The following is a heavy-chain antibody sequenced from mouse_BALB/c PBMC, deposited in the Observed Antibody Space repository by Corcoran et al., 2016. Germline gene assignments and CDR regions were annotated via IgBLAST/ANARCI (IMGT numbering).Heavy chain of an antibody. CDR3: VRAPFAMDY. V-gene: IGHV9-4*02. CDR1: GYTFTNAG. J-gene: IGHJ4*01. Sequence: QIQLVQSGPELKKPGETVRISCKASGYTFTNAGMQWVQKMPGKGLKWIGWINTRSGVPKYAEDFKGRFALSLEASASTAYLQITNLKNEDTATYFCVRAPFAMDYWGQGTSVTVSS. CDR2: INTRSGVP.